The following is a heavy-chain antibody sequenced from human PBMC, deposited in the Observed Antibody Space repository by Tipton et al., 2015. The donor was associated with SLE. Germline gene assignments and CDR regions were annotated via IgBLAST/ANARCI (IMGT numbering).Heavy chain of an antibody. D-gene: IGHD2-8*02. J-gene: IGHJ2*01. CDR3: AAPGGVAEDWYFDL. CDR1: GGSISSSSYY. V-gene: IGHV4-39*01. Sequence: TLSLTCTVSGGSISSSSYYWGWIRQPPGKGLEWIGSIYYSGSTYYNPSLKSRVTISVDTSKTQFSLKLSSVTAADTAVYYCAAPGGVAEDWYFDLWGRGPLVTVSS. CDR2: IYYSGST.